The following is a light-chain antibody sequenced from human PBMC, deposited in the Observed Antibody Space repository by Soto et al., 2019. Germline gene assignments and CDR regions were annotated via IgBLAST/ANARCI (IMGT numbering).Light chain of an antibody. CDR3: SSYTSSSTGV. Sequence: QSALTQPASVSGSPGQSITISCTGTSSDVGGYNYVSWYQQHPGKAPKLMIYEVSNRPSGVSNRFSGSKSGNTASLTVFGLQAEDGADYYCSSYTSSSTGVFGGGTKLTVL. CDR2: EVS. CDR1: SSDVGGYNY. V-gene: IGLV2-14*01. J-gene: IGLJ3*02.